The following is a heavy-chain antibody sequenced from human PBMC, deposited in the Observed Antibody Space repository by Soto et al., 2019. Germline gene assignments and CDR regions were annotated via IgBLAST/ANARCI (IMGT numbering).Heavy chain of an antibody. Sequence: ASVKVSCKASGGTFSSYTISWVRQAPGQGLEWMGRIIPILGIANYAQKFQGRVTITADKSTSTAYMELSSLRSEDTAVYYCARELLAALPAGYFDYWGQGTLVTVSS. D-gene: IGHD6-6*01. CDR1: GGTFSSYT. CDR3: ARELLAALPAGYFDY. V-gene: IGHV1-69*04. J-gene: IGHJ4*02. CDR2: IIPILGIA.